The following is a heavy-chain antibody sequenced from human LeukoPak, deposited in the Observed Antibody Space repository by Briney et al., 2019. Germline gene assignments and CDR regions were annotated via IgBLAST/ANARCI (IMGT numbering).Heavy chain of an antibody. D-gene: IGHD6-6*01. J-gene: IGHJ4*02. V-gene: IGHV4-34*01. CDR1: GGSFSGYY. CDR2: INHSGST. CDR3: ARVPRSMQLHYFDY. Sequence: KSSETLSLTCAVYGGSFSGYYWSWIRQPPGKGLEWIGEINHSGSTNYNPSLKSRVTISVDTSKNQFSLKLSSVTAADTAVYYCARVPRSMQLHYFDYWGQGTLVTVSS.